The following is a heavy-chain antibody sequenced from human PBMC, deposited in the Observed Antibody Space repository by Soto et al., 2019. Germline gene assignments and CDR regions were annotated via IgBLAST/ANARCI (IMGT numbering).Heavy chain of an antibody. J-gene: IGHJ6*02. CDR1: GGSISGGRYY. Sequence: QVPLQESGPGLVKPSQTLSLTCNVSGGSISGGRYYWNWIRQHPGKGLEWIGNIYDNGITYYNPSLKSRVIISEDTSKNQFSLRRSSVAAADTAVYYCTSDRGFGMDVWGQGTTVTVSS. CDR2: IYDNGIT. V-gene: IGHV4-31*03. CDR3: TSDRGFGMDV.